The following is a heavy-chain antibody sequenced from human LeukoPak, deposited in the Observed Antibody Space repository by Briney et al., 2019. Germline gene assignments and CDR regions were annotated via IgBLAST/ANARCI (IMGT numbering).Heavy chain of an antibody. CDR1: GGTFSSYA. V-gene: IGHV1-69*04. J-gene: IGHJ4*02. CDR3: ARAGSPSKAVTHFDY. CDR2: IIPILGIA. Sequence: GASVKVSCKASGGTFSSYAISWVRQAPGQGLEWMGRIIPILGIANYAQKFQGRVTITADKSTSTAYMELSSLRSEDTAVYYCARAGSPSKAVTHFDYWGQGTLVTVSS. D-gene: IGHD4-17*01.